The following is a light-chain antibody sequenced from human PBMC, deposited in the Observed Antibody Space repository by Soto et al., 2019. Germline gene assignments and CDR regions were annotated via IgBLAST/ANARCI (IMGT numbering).Light chain of an antibody. CDR3: SSFASTHTYV. J-gene: IGLJ1*01. V-gene: IGLV2-14*01. Sequence: QSVLTQPASVSGSPGRSITISCTGTSSDVAFYNHVSWYQQHPGKPPKLLIYEVNNRPSGVSHRFSGSKSGNTASLTISGLQAEDEADYYCSSFASTHTYVFGTGTKVTVL. CDR2: EVN. CDR1: SSDVAFYNH.